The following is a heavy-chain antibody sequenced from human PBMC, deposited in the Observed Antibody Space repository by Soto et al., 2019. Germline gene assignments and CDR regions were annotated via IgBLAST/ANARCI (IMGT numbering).Heavy chain of an antibody. D-gene: IGHD2-2*01. CDR3: ARGDIVVVPAAPGDY. CDR2: ISAYNGNT. Sequence: ASVKVSCKASGYTFTSYGISWVRQAPGQGLEWMGWISAYNGNTNYAQKLQGRVTMTTDTSTSTAYMELRSLRSDDTAVYYCARGDIVVVPAAPGDYWGQGTLVTVSS. J-gene: IGHJ4*02. V-gene: IGHV1-18*01. CDR1: GYTFTSYG.